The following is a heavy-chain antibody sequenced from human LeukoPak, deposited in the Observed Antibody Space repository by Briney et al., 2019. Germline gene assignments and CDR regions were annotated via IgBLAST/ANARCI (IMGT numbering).Heavy chain of an antibody. CDR2: ISYDRSHK. J-gene: IGHJ6*04. D-gene: IGHD2-15*01. CDR3: AKERVVAATYYYAMDV. Sequence: PGRSLRLSCAASGFTFSSYGMHWVRQAPGKGLEWVAVISYDRSHKYYADSVKGRFTISRDNSKNTLDLLLNSLRPEDTAVYYCAKERVVAATYYYAMDVWGKGTTVTVSS. V-gene: IGHV3-30*18. CDR1: GFTFSSYG.